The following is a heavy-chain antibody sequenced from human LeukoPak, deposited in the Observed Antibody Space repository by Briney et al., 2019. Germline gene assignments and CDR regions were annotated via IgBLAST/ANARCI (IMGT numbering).Heavy chain of an antibody. CDR3: AREESGWSFPDY. J-gene: IGHJ4*02. Sequence: ASVKVSCKASGYTFTNYGISWVRQAPGQGLEWMGWISAYNGNTNYAQKLQGRVTMTTDTSTSTAYMELRSLRSDDTAVYYCAREESGWSFPDYWGQGTLVTVSS. CDR1: GYTFTNYG. D-gene: IGHD6-19*01. V-gene: IGHV1-18*01. CDR2: ISAYNGNT.